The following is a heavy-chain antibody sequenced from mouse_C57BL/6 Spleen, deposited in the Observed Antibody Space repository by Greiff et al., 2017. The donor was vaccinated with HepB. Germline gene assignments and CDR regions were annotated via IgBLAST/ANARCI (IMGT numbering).Heavy chain of an antibody. CDR3: ARCLNYCGSTYAMDY. CDR1: GFTFSDYG. Sequence: EVQVVESGGGLVKPGGSLKLSCAASGFTFSDYGMHWVRQAPEKGLEWVAYISSGSSTIYYADTVKGRFTISRDNAKNTLFLQMTSLRSEDTAMYYCARCLNYCGSTYAMDYWGQGTSVTVAS. J-gene: IGHJ4*01. V-gene: IGHV5-17*01. CDR2: ISSGSSTI. D-gene: IGHD1-1*01.